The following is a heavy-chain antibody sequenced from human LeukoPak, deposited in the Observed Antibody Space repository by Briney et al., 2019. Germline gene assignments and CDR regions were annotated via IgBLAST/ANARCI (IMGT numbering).Heavy chain of an antibody. J-gene: IGHJ6*03. CDR1: GGTFSSYA. CDR3: ARAPVATINYYYMDV. CDR2: IIPIFGTA. V-gene: IGHV1-69*13. Sequence: GASVKVSCKASGGTFSSYAISWVRQAPGQGLEWMGGIIPIFGTANYAQKFQGRVTITADESTSTAYMELSSLRSEDTAVYYCARAPVATINYYYMDVWGKGTTVTVSS. D-gene: IGHD5-24*01.